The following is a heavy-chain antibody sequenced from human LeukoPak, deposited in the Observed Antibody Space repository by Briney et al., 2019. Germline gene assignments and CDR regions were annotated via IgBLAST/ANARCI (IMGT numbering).Heavy chain of an antibody. J-gene: IGHJ4*02. CDR2: IIPIFGTA. V-gene: IGHV1-69*13. CDR3: ARGGLQRWLQLPIRY. D-gene: IGHD5-24*01. Sequence: ASVKVSCKASGGTFSSYAISWVRQAPGQGLEWMGGIIPIFGTANYAQKFQGRVTITADESTSTAYMELNSLRAEDTAVYYCARGGLQRWLQLPIRYWGQGTLVTVSS. CDR1: GGTFSSYA.